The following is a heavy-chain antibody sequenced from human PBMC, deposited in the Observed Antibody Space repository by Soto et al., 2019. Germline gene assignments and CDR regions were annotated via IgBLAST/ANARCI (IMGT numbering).Heavy chain of an antibody. CDR3: AKASYYYGSGSYNPYYFDY. Sequence: EVQLLESGGGLVQPGGSLRLSCAASGFTFSSYAMSWVRQAPGKGLEWVSAISGSGGSTYYADSVKGRFTISRDNSKNQLYLQMNSLRAEDTAVYYCAKASYYYGSGSYNPYYFDYWGQGTLVTVSS. CDR1: GFTFSSYA. D-gene: IGHD3-10*01. V-gene: IGHV3-23*01. J-gene: IGHJ4*02. CDR2: ISGSGGST.